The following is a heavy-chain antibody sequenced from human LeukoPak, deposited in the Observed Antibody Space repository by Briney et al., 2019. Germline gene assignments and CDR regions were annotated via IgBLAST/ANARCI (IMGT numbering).Heavy chain of an antibody. CDR3: AGPIASGWYTY. Sequence: SETLSLTCAVYGGSFSGYYWSWIRQPPGKGLEWIGEINHSGSTNYNPSLKSRVTISVDTSKNQFSLKLSSVTAADTAVYYCAGPIASGWYTYWGQGTLVTVSS. V-gene: IGHV4-34*01. J-gene: IGHJ4*02. CDR1: GGSFSGYY. D-gene: IGHD6-19*01. CDR2: INHSGST.